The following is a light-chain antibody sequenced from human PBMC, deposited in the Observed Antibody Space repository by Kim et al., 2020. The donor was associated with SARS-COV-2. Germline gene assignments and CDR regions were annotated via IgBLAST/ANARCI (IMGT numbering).Light chain of an antibody. CDR2: KAS. CDR3: QQYNSYPWT. V-gene: IGKV1-5*03. Sequence: DIQMTQSPSTLSASVGDRVTITCRASQSISSWLAWYQQKSGKAPKLLIYKASSLESGVPSRFSGSGSGTEFILTISSLQPDDFATYYCQQYNSYPWTFGQGTKVDIK. CDR1: QSISSW. J-gene: IGKJ1*01.